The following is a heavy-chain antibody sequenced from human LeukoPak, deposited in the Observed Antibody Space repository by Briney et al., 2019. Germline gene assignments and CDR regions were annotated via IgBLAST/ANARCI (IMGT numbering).Heavy chain of an antibody. CDR1: GYSISSSNY. D-gene: IGHD4-17*01. CDR3: ARKATTGPTKAAFDI. J-gene: IGHJ3*02. V-gene: IGHV4-28*05. CDR2: IYYSGSI. Sequence: PSETLSLTCAVSGYSISSSNYWAWIRQPPGKGLEWIGHIYYSGSIYYNPSLKSRVTMSVDTSKNQFSLELSSVTAVDTAVYYCARKATTGPTKAAFDIWGQGTMVTVSS.